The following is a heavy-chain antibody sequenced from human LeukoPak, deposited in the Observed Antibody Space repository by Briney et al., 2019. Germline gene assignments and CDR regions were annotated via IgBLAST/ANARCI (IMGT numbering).Heavy chain of an antibody. CDR1: GFIFSDYG. J-gene: IGHJ4*02. Sequence: GRSLRLSCTASGFIFSDYGMHWVRQAPGKGLEWVAVIWYDGNRKYYSDSVKGRFTVSRDNSKSTLFLQMNSLRAEDTAVYYCARDLSLYCSGGSCYSLNYWGQGTLVTVSS. D-gene: IGHD2-15*01. CDR3: ARDLSLYCSGGSCYSLNY. CDR2: IWYDGNRK. V-gene: IGHV3-33*01.